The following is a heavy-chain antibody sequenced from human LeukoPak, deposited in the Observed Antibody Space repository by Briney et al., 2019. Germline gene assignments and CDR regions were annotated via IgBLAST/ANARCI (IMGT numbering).Heavy chain of an antibody. J-gene: IGHJ5*02. V-gene: IGHV3-30*02. D-gene: IGHD2-21*02. Sequence: GGSLRLSCAASGFNFSNYDMHWVRQAPGKGLEWVAFIRYDGSDKYYADSVKGRYTISRDNSKNTLYLQMNSLRTEDTAVYYCAKGDTSWGQGTLVTVSS. CDR1: GFNFSNYD. CDR3: AKGDTS. CDR2: IRYDGSDK.